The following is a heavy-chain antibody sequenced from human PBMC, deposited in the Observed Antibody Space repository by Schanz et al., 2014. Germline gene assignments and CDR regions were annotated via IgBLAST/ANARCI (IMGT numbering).Heavy chain of an antibody. Sequence: QVQLVQSGAEVKKPGASVKVSCKASGYTFTSYGISWVRQAPGQGLKWMGWINGYNGHTLYAQKFQDRVTMTTDTSTSTAYMELRNLRSDGTAVYDCARAKRFGDMDGWGQGTTVTVSS. V-gene: IGHV1-18*01. J-gene: IGHJ6*02. CDR2: INGYNGHT. CDR1: GYTFTSYG. CDR3: ARAKRFGDMDG. D-gene: IGHD3-10*01.